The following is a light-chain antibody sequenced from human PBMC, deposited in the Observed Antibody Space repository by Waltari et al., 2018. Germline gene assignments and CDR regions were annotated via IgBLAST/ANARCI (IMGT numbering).Light chain of an antibody. V-gene: IGLV2-14*01. J-gene: IGLJ3*02. CDR1: SSYVGGYNY. CDR3: CSFTSRSTWV. Sequence: QSALTQPASVSGSPGQSITISCTGTSSYVGGYNYVSWYQQHPGKVPNLLIFDVSNRPSGVSKRFSGSKSGNTASLTISGLQAEDESDYYCCSFTSRSTWVFGGGTKLTVL. CDR2: DVS.